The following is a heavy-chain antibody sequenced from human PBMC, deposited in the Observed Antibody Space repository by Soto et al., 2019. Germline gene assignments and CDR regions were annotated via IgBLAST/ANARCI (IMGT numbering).Heavy chain of an antibody. V-gene: IGHV3-11*06. CDR2: ISSSSSYT. J-gene: IGHJ4*02. D-gene: IGHD3-10*02. CDR3: ASLFRSQDYFDY. Sequence: GSLRLSCAASGFTFSDYYMGWIRQAPGKGLEWVSYISSSSSYTNYADSVKGRFTISRDNAKNSLYLQMNSLRAEDTAVYYCASLFRSQDYFDYLGQGTLVPVSS. CDR1: GFTFSDYY.